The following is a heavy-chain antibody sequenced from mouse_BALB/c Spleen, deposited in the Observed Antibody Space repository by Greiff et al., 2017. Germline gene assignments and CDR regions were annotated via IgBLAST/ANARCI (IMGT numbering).Heavy chain of an antibody. CDR3: ARSGDYDRYWYFDV. V-gene: IGHV1-31*01. CDR1: GYSFTGYY. D-gene: IGHD2-4*01. CDR2: INPYNGAT. Sequence: QLQQSGPELVKPGASVKISCKASGYSFTGYYMHWVKQSHVKSLEWIGRINPYNGATSYNQNFKDKASLTVDKSSSTAYMELHSLTSEDSAVYYCARSGDYDRYWYFDVWGAGTTVTVSS. J-gene: IGHJ1*01.